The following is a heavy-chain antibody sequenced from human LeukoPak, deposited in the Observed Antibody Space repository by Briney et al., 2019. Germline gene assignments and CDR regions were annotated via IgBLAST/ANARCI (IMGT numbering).Heavy chain of an antibody. CDR2: ISGSGSTI. V-gene: IGHV3-11*01. CDR3: ARDIYPIEGGDNEDY. CDR1: GFTFSDYY. J-gene: IGHJ4*02. D-gene: IGHD2-21*02. Sequence: GGSLRLSCAASGFTFSDYYMSWIRQAPGKGLEWVSYISGSGSTIYYADSVKGRFTISRDNAKNSLYLQMNSLRAEDTAVYYCARDIYPIEGGDNEDYWGQGTLVTVSS.